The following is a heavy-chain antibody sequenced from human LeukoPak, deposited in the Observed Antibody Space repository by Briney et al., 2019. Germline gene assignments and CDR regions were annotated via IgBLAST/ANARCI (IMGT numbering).Heavy chain of an antibody. J-gene: IGHJ4*02. V-gene: IGHV4-4*07. CDR3: ARGMDSSGYYALDY. CDR1: GGSISSYY. Sequence: SETLSLTCTVSGGSISSYYWSWIRQPAGKGLEWVGRIYTSGSTNYNPSLKSRVTMSVDTSKNQFSLKLSSVTAADTAVYYCARGMDSSGYYALDYWGQGTLVTVSS. D-gene: IGHD3-22*01. CDR2: IYTSGST.